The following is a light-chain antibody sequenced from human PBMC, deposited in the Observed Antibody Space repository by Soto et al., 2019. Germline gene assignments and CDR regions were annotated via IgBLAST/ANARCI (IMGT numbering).Light chain of an antibody. CDR1: ISDVGGYNY. Sequence: QSALTQPASVSGSPGQSITISCTGTISDVGGYNYVSWYQQHPGKAPKLIIYDVTNRPSGVSNRFSGSKSGNTASLTISGLKSEDEADYYCSSYTSSSTLVVFGGGTKVTVL. J-gene: IGLJ2*01. CDR2: DVT. V-gene: IGLV2-14*01. CDR3: SSYTSSSTLVV.